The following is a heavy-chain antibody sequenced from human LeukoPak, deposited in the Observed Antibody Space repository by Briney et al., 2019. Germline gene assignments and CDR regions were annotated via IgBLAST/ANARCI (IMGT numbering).Heavy chain of an antibody. D-gene: IGHD1-26*01. CDR2: ISENGRNT. J-gene: IGHJ3*02. CDR1: GFPFSSHA. V-gene: IGHV3-64*01. Sequence: GGSLRLSCAASGFPFSSHAMHWVRQAPGKGLEYVSGISENGRNTYYATSVKGRFTISRDNSKNTLYLQMGSLRPEDMAVYYCTRDWWELPRGTFDIWGQGTMVTVSS. CDR3: TRDWWELPRGTFDI.